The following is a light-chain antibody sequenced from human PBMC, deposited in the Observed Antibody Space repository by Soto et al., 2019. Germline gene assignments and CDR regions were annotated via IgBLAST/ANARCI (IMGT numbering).Light chain of an antibody. V-gene: IGLV2-8*01. CDR1: SSDVGGYNY. CDR2: DVT. Sequence: QAVLTQPPSASGSPGQSVTISCTGTSSDVGGYNYVSWYQQHPGKVPKLMIYDVTKRPSGVPERFSGSKSGNTASLTVSGLQTEDEADYYCSSYGGDNNLVFGGGTQLTVL. J-gene: IGLJ2*01. CDR3: SSYGGDNNLV.